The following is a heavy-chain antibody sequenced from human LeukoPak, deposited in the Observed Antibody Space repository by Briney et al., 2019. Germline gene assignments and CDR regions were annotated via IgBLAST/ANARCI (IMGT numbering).Heavy chain of an antibody. D-gene: IGHD3-22*01. V-gene: IGHV4-38-2*02. CDR3: ARQEYYYDSSGYHIDY. J-gene: IGHJ4*02. CDR2: IYHSGST. Sequence: SETLSLTCTVSGYSISSGYYWGWIRQPPGKGLEWIGSIYHSGSTYYNPSLKSRVTISVDTSKNQFSLKLSSVTAADTAVYYCARQEYYYDSSGYHIDYWGQGTLVTVSS. CDR1: GYSISSGYY.